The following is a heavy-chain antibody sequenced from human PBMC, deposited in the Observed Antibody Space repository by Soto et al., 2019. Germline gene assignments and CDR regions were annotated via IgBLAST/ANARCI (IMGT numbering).Heavy chain of an antibody. D-gene: IGHD4-17*01. CDR2: ISYDGSNK. Sequence: PGGSLRLSCAASGFTFSSYGMHWVRQAPGKGLEWVAVISYDGSNKYYADSVKGRFTISRDNSKNTLYLQMNSLRAEDTAVYYCTSHRPDDYGDYWYFDLWGRGTLVTVSS. CDR3: TSHRPDDYGDYWYFDL. V-gene: IGHV3-30*03. J-gene: IGHJ2*01. CDR1: GFTFSSYG.